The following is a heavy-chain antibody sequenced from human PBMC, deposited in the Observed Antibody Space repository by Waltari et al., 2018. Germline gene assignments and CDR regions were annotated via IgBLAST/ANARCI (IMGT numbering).Heavy chain of an antibody. CDR3: ARDRGVFTVTFYGMDV. CDR2: IYYSGST. Sequence: QLQLQESGPGLVKPSETLSLTCTVSGGSISSSSYYWGWLRQPPGKGLEWIGSIYYSGSTYYNPSLKSRVTISVDTSKNQFSLKLSSVTAADTAVYYCARDRGVFTVTFYGMDVWGQGTTVTVSS. CDR1: GGSISSSSYY. V-gene: IGHV4-39*07. J-gene: IGHJ6*02. D-gene: IGHD4-4*01.